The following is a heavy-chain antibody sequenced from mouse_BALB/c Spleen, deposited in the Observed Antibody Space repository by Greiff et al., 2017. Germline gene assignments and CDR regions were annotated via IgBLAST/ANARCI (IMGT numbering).Heavy chain of an antibody. CDR2: ILPGSGST. J-gene: IGHJ4*01. V-gene: IGHV1-9*01. Sequence: QVQLQQSGAELMKPGASVKISCKATGYTFSSYWIEWVKQRPGHGLEWIGEILPGSGSTNYNEKFKGKATFTADTSSNTAYMQLSSLTSEDSAVYYCARECPETGYYAMDYWGQGTSVTVSS. CDR3: ARECPETGYYAMDY. CDR1: GYTFSSYW. D-gene: IGHD6-1*01.